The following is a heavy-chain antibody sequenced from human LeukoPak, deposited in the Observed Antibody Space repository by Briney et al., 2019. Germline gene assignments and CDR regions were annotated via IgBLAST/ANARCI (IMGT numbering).Heavy chain of an antibody. CDR2: IYYSGST. J-gene: IGHJ4*02. D-gene: IGHD3-22*01. V-gene: IGHV4-59*01. Sequence: SETLSLTCTVSGGSISSYYWSWIRQPPGKGLEWIGYIYYSGSTNYNPSLKSRVTISVDTSKNQFSLNLSSVTAADTAVYYCARGAGYYDTIDYWGQGTLVTVSS. CDR1: GGSISSYY. CDR3: ARGAGYYDTIDY.